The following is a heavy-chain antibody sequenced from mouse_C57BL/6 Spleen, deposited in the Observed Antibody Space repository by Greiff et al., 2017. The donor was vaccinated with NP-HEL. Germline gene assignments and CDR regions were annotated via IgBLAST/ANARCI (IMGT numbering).Heavy chain of an antibody. CDR3: ARRYYGNYDAMDD. Sequence: QVQLQQPGAELVKPGASVKLSCKASGYTFTSYWITWVKQRPGQGLEWIGVIYPGSGSTNYNEKFKSKATLTVDTSSSTAYMQLSSLTSEDSAVYYCARRYYGNYDAMDDWGKGTSVTVSS. CDR2: IYPGSGST. J-gene: IGHJ4*01. D-gene: IGHD2-1*01. V-gene: IGHV1-55*01. CDR1: GYTFTSYW.